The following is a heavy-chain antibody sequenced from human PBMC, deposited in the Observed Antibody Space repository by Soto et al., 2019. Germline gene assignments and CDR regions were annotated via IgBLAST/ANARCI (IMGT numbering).Heavy chain of an antibody. CDR1: GGSTSSGAYY. D-gene: IGHD3-22*01. J-gene: IGHJ5*01. V-gene: IGHV4-31*03. Sequence: QVQLQESGPGLVKPSQTLSLTCTVSGGSTSSGAYYWGWIRQHSGKGLEWIGYMNYSGSASYNPSLKSRVTITVDTSMNQFSLKLSSVTAADTAMYFCARYFFDSSGYSNWFDSWGQGTLVTVSS. CDR2: MNYSGSA. CDR3: ARYFFDSSGYSNWFDS.